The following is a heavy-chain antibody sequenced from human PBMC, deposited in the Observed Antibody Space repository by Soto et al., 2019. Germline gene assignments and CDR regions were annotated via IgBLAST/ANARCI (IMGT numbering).Heavy chain of an antibody. D-gene: IGHD2-15*01. CDR3: ARDCSAGSCYHNWFDP. CDR1: GGAFSSYA. J-gene: IGHJ5*02. Sequence: SVKVSCKASGGAFSSYAISWVRQAPGQGLEWMGGIIPIFGTANYAQKFQGRVTITADESTSTAYMELNSLRSEDTAVYYCARDCSAGSCYHNWFDPWGQGTLVTVSS. CDR2: IIPIFGTA. V-gene: IGHV1-69*13.